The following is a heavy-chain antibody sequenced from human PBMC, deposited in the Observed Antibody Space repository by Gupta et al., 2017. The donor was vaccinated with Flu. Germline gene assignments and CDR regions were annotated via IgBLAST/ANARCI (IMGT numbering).Heavy chain of an antibody. Sequence: QVQLVESGGGLVKPGGSLRLSCAASGFTFSDYYMSWIRQAPGKGLEWVSYISSSSSYTNYADSVKGRFTISRDNAKNSLYLQMNSLRAEDTAVYYCARDSAVLGTVAAVGGMDVWGQGTTVTVSS. CDR3: ARDSAVLGTVAAVGGMDV. J-gene: IGHJ6*02. V-gene: IGHV3-11*05. D-gene: IGHD6-19*01. CDR2: ISSSSSYT. CDR1: GFTFSDYY.